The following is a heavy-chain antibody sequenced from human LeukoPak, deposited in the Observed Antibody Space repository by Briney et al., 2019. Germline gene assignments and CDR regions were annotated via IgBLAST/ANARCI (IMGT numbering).Heavy chain of an antibody. V-gene: IGHV4-4*07. Sequence: SETLSLTCSVSGGSISSYYWSWVRQPAGKGREWLGRIYDTGSTQYNPSFKSRVTMSLDTSKNQFSLKLNSVTAADTAVYYCARRPSPHSSSWYGFDPWGQGTLVTVSS. CDR1: GGSISSYY. CDR2: IYDTGST. J-gene: IGHJ5*02. D-gene: IGHD6-13*01. CDR3: ARRPSPHSSSWYGFDP.